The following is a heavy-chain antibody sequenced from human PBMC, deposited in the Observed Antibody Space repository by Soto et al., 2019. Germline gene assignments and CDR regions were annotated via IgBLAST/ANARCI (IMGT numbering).Heavy chain of an antibody. Sequence: SGPTLVNPPQTLTLTCTFSGVSLSTSGVGVGWIRQPPGKALEWLALIYWDDDKRYSPSLKSRLTITKDTSKNQVVLTMTNMDPVDTATYYCAHREEEQQLVAEYFQHWGQGTLVTVSS. D-gene: IGHD6-13*01. J-gene: IGHJ1*01. CDR2: IYWDDDK. CDR1: GVSLSTSGVG. V-gene: IGHV2-5*02. CDR3: AHREEEQQLVAEYFQH.